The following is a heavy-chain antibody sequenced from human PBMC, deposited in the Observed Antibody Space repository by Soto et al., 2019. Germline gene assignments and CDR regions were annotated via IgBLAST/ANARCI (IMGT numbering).Heavy chain of an antibody. CDR2: IIPIFATA. V-gene: IGHV1-69*13. D-gene: IGHD2-21*02. Sequence: SVKVSCKASGGTFSSYAISWVRQAPGQGLEWMGGIIPIFATANYAQKFQGRVTITADESTSTAYMELSSLRSEDTAVYYCARDFPVVTGQRSWFDPWGQGNLVTVSS. J-gene: IGHJ5*02. CDR1: GGTFSSYA. CDR3: ARDFPVVTGQRSWFDP.